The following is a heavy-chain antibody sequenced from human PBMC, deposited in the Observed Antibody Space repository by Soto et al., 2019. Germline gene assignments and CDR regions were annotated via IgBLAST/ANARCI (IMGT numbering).Heavy chain of an antibody. CDR2: IHSVYSAI. Sequence: GESLKISCKGSGYSFTSYWIGWVRQMPGKGLEWMGIIHSVYSAIRYSPSFEGLATISADNSISTAYLQWSSLKASDTAMYYCARRTKGYTPLDYWGQGTLVTVSS. J-gene: IGHJ4*01. CDR1: GYSFTSYW. D-gene: IGHD5-12*01. V-gene: IGHV5-51*01. CDR3: ARRTKGYTPLDY.